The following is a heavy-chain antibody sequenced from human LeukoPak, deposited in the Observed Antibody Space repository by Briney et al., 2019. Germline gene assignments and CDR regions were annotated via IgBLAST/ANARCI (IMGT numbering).Heavy chain of an antibody. Sequence: SETLSLTCTVSGGSIRSYYWSWIRQPPGKGLEWIGYIYSGGITNYNPSLKSRVTISVDTSKNQFSLRLSSVTAADTAVYYCARGGVVPAARGNNWFDPWGQGTLVTVSS. CDR1: GGSIRSYY. D-gene: IGHD2-2*01. CDR2: IYSGGIT. CDR3: ARGGVVPAARGNNWFDP. J-gene: IGHJ5*02. V-gene: IGHV4-59*08.